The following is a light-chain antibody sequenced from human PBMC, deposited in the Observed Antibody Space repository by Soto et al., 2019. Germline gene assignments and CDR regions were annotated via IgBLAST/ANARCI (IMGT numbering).Light chain of an antibody. CDR1: QSIFNF. Sequence: IPMTQSPSSLSASVGDRVTITCRASQSIFNFLNWYQQRPGKAPKLLIYAASSLESGVPSRFTARASGTEFTLTISSLQPEDSATYYCQQSYTTPPYSFGQGTKVDI. V-gene: IGKV1-39*01. CDR3: QQSYTTPPYS. J-gene: IGKJ1*01. CDR2: AAS.